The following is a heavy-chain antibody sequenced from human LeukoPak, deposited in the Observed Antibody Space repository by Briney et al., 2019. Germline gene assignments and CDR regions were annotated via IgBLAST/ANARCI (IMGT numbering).Heavy chain of an antibody. V-gene: IGHV3-7*01. CDR3: ARSARLQTYYYYMDV. D-gene: IGHD6-6*01. Sequence: GGSLRLSCAASGFTFSDYYMSWVRQAPGKGLQWVANIKTDGSEKYYVDSVKGRFTISRHNAKNSLYLQMNSLRAEDTAVYYCARSARLQTYYYYMDVWGKGTTVTVSS. CDR1: GFTFSDYY. CDR2: IKTDGSEK. J-gene: IGHJ6*03.